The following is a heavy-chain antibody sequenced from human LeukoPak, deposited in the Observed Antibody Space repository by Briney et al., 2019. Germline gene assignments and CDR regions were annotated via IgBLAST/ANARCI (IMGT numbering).Heavy chain of an antibody. CDR2: FSYDGRNK. J-gene: IGHJ4*02. Sequence: PGGSLRLSCAASGFIFGRCGMHWVRQTPDKGLEWVAVFSYDGRNKYYSDSVKGRFTISRDNSKNALYLQMNSLRAEDTAVYYCAKFLPAICYWGQGTLVTVSS. CDR3: AKFLPAICY. D-gene: IGHD3-3*02. V-gene: IGHV3-30*18. CDR1: GFIFGRCG.